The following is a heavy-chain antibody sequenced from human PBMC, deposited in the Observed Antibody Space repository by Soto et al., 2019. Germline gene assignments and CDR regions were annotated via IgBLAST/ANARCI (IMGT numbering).Heavy chain of an antibody. V-gene: IGHV1-69*04. Sequence: QVQLVQSGAEVKRRGSSVKVSCKASGDTFSFYSINWVRQAPGLGLEWMGRVSPILSMSNYAQRFQGRVTMTADKSTSTAYMELSGLRSEDTAMYYCATSYGSGYRAFDYWGQGALVTVSS. CDR2: VSPILSMS. D-gene: IGHD3-10*01. CDR3: ATSYGSGYRAFDY. CDR1: GDTFSFYS. J-gene: IGHJ4*02.